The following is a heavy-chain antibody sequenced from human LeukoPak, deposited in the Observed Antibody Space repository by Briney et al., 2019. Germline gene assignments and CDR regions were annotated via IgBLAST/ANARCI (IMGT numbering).Heavy chain of an antibody. CDR1: GGSISSGSYY. J-gene: IGHJ2*01. Sequence: PSQTLPLTCTVSGGSISSGSYYWSWIRQPAGKGLEWIGRIYTSGSTHYNPSLKSRVSISVDTSKNQFSLKLSSVTAADTAVYYCAREGWGSSGWYRYFDLWGRGTLVTVSS. CDR2: IYTSGST. V-gene: IGHV4-61*02. CDR3: AREGWGSSGWYRYFDL. D-gene: IGHD6-19*01.